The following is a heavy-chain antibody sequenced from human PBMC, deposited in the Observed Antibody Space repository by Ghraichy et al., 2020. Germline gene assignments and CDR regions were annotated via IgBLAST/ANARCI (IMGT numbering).Heavy chain of an antibody. J-gene: IGHJ6*03. CDR3: ARESRDFWSGSGHYYMDV. CDR1: GGTFSSYA. CDR2: IIPIFGTA. Sequence: SVKVSCKASGGTFSSYAISWVRQAPGQGREWMGGIIPIFGTANYAQKFQGRVTNTADESTSTAYMELSSLRSEDTAVYYWARESRDFWSGSGHYYMDVWGKGTTVTVSS. V-gene: IGHV1-69*13. D-gene: IGHD3-3*01.